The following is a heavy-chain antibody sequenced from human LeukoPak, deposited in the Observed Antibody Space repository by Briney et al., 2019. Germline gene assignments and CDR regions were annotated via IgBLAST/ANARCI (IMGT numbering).Heavy chain of an antibody. V-gene: IGHV4-59*08. J-gene: IGHJ6*03. Sequence: SETLSLTCTVPGGSISSYYWSWLRQPPGKGLEWIGYIYYSGSTNYNPSLKSRVTISVDTSKNQFSLKLSSVTAADTAVYYCARRITGTTGYYYMDVWGKGTTVTVSS. D-gene: IGHD1-20*01. CDR2: IYYSGST. CDR1: GGSISSYY. CDR3: ARRITGTTGYYYMDV.